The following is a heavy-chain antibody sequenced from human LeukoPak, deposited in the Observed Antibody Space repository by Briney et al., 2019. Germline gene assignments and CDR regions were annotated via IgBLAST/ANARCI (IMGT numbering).Heavy chain of an antibody. J-gene: IGHJ4*02. CDR1: GFTVSSYE. Sequence: PGGSLRLSCAASGFTVSSYEMNWVRQAPGKGLEWVSYISSSGNTIFYVDSVKGRFTISRDNDKKSLYLQMNSLRAEDTAVYYCAREASWGGYSYDCCDYWGQGTLVTVSS. V-gene: IGHV3-48*03. CDR2: ISSSGNTI. D-gene: IGHD5-18*01. CDR3: AREASWGGYSYDCCDY.